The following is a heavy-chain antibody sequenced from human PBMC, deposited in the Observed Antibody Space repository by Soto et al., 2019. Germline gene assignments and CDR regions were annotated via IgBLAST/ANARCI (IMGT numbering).Heavy chain of an antibody. D-gene: IGHD3-10*01. Sequence: PSETLSLTCTVSGGSISSSSYYWGWIRQTPGKGLEWIGSIYDSGSTYYNPSLKSRVTISVDTSKNQFSLKLSSVTAADTAVYYCARQMVRGVILYYFDYWARGTLVTGSS. J-gene: IGHJ4*02. CDR2: IYDSGST. V-gene: IGHV4-39*01. CDR1: GGSISSSSYY. CDR3: ARQMVRGVILYYFDY.